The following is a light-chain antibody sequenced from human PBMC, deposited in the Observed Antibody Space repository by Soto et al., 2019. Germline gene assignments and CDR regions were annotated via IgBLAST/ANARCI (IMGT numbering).Light chain of an antibody. V-gene: IGKV1-39*01. Sequence: DIPMTQSPSSLSASRGDRVTITCRASQNITTFLHWYHQKPGKAPKLLIYGASNLQSGVSSRFSASGSGTYFTLTITSLQPEDFASYYCQQTSDFPFTFGPGTTVD. CDR2: GAS. J-gene: IGKJ3*01. CDR1: QNITTF. CDR3: QQTSDFPFT.